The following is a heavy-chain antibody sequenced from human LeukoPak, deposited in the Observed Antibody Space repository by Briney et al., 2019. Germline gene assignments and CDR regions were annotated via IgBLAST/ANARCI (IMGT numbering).Heavy chain of an antibody. CDR2: IYYSGST. V-gene: IGHV4-59*01. D-gene: IGHD6-13*01. CDR3: ARDGAAHFDY. J-gene: IGHJ4*02. Sequence: SETLSLTCTVSGGSISSYYWSWIRQPPGKGLEWIGYIYYSGSTNYNPSLKSRVTISVDTSKNQFSLKQSSVTAADTAVYYCARDGAAHFDYWGQGTLVTVSS. CDR1: GGSISSYY.